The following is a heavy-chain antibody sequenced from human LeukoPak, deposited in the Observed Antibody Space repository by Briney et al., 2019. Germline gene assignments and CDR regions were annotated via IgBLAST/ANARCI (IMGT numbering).Heavy chain of an antibody. CDR2: ISGSGGST. Sequence: GGSLRLSCEASGFIFSSYGMNWVRQAPGKGLEWVSAISGSGGSTYYADSVKGRFTISRDNSKNTLFLQMNSLRAEDTAVYYCATAWAAGNAFDIWGQGTMVTVSS. J-gene: IGHJ3*02. D-gene: IGHD6-13*01. CDR3: ATAWAAGNAFDI. V-gene: IGHV3-23*01. CDR1: GFIFSSYG.